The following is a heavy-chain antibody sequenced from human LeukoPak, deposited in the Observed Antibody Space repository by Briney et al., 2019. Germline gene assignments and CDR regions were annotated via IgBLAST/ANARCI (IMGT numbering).Heavy chain of an antibody. CDR1: GGSFSGYY. D-gene: IGHD1-26*01. Sequence: PSETLSLTCAVYGGSFSGYYWSWIRQPPGKGLEWIGEINHSGSTNHNPSLKSRVTISVDTSKNQFSLKLSSVTAADTAVYYCARGSPYSLLRAPKRGRLAHFDYWGQGTLVTVSS. CDR3: ARGSPYSLLRAPKRGRLAHFDY. CDR2: INHSGST. J-gene: IGHJ4*02. V-gene: IGHV4-34*01.